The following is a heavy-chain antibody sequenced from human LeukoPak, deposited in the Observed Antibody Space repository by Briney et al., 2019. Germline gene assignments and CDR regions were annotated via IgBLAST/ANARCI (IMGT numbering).Heavy chain of an antibody. CDR2: ISSSSSYI. J-gene: IGHJ4*02. D-gene: IGHD6-19*01. V-gene: IGHV3-21*01. Sequence: GGSLRLSCAASGFTFSSYSMNWVRQAPGKGLELVSSISSSSSYIYYADSVKGRFTISRDNAKNSLYLQMNSLRAEDTAVYYCARDSSAPSEFDYWGQGTLVTVSS. CDR1: GFTFSSYS. CDR3: ARDSSAPSEFDY.